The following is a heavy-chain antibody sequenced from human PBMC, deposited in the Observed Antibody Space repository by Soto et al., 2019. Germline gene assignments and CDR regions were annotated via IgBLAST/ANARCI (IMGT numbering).Heavy chain of an antibody. D-gene: IGHD6-13*01. CDR2: INPVNGNT. CDR1: GYTFTTYT. Sequence: QLQLVQSGAEVKKPGASVMLSCKASGYTFTTYTMNWVRQAPGQRLEWMGWINPVNGNTKSSQKFQDRVIITRDTSASTAYMELRSLRYEDTAVYYCARGIATGQLDPWGQGTLVIVSS. V-gene: IGHV1-3*01. J-gene: IGHJ5*02. CDR3: ARGIATGQLDP.